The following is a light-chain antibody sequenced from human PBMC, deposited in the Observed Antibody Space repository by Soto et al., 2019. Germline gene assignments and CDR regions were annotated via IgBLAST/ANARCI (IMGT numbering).Light chain of an antibody. CDR2: EAS. CDR3: QQYNTFLGM. J-gene: IGKJ1*01. Sequence: DIQMTQSPATLSASVGDRVTITCRASQTINRWLAWYQQKPGKAPKVLISEASRLESGVPSRFSGSGSGTEFTLTITSLQPDDFAIYYCQQYNTFLGMFGQGPRVDI. CDR1: QTINRW. V-gene: IGKV1-5*01.